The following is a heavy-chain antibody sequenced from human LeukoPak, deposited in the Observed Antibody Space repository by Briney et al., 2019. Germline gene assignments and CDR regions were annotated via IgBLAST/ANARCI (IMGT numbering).Heavy chain of an antibody. D-gene: IGHD5-24*01. CDR1: GFTFSSYG. V-gene: IGHV3-30*18. CDR2: ISYDGSNK. CDR3: AKDSRDGYSRFDY. J-gene: IGHJ4*02. Sequence: GRSLRLSCAASGFTFSSYGMHWVRQAPGKGLEWVAVISYDGSNKYYADSVKGRFTISRDNSKNTLYLQMNSLRAEDTAAYYCAKDSRDGYSRFDYWGQGTLVTVSS.